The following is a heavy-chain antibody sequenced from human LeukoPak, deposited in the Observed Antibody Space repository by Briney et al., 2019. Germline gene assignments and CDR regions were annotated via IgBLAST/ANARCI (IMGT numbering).Heavy chain of an antibody. CDR2: ISSSSDTI. J-gene: IGHJ2*01. V-gene: IGHV3-48*01. Sequence: GGSLRLSCAASGFTFSSYAMSWVRQAPGKGLEWVSYISSSSDTIYYAYSVKGRFTISRDNAKNSLYLQMNSLRAEDTAVYYCARDHQSWYFDLWGRGTLVTVSS. CDR1: GFTFSSYA. CDR3: ARDHQSWYFDL.